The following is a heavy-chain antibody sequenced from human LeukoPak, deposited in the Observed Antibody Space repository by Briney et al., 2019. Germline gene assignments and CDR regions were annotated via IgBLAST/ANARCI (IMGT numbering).Heavy chain of an antibody. D-gene: IGHD3-22*01. CDR2: INHSGST. J-gene: IGHJ4*02. V-gene: IGHV4-34*01. Sequence: SSETLSLTCAVYGGSFSGYYWSWIRQPPGKGLEWIGEINHSGSTNYNPSLKSRVTISVGTSKNQSSLKLSSVTAADTAVYYCARSERGYYYDSSGYYSYWGQGTLVTVSS. CDR1: GGSFSGYY. CDR3: ARSERGYYYDSSGYYSY.